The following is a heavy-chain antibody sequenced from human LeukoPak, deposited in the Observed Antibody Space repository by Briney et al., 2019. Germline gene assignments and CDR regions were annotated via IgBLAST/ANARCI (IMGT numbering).Heavy chain of an antibody. CDR2: IIPIFGTA. Sequence: SVKVSCKASGGTFSSYAISWVRQAPGQGLEWMGRIIPIFGTANYAQKFQGRVTITTDESTSTAYMELSSLRSEDTAVYYCARDRSYFDSSGFLDYWGQGTLVTVSS. D-gene: IGHD3-22*01. J-gene: IGHJ4*02. CDR1: GGTFSSYA. CDR3: ARDRSYFDSSGFLDY. V-gene: IGHV1-69*05.